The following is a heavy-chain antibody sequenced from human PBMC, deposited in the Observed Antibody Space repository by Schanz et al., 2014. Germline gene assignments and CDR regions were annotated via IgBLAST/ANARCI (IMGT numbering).Heavy chain of an antibody. V-gene: IGHV3-23*01. J-gene: IGHJ5*01. Sequence: EVHLLESGGGLGPPGGSLRLSCAASGFNFSDYAMCWVRQAPGKGLEWVSSISSGGGSTYYADSVKGRFTISRDNSKNLLYLQMNSLRAEDTAVYYCAKTPREYCNYDNCPNWFDSWGQGTLVTVSS. CDR3: AKTPREYCNYDNCPNWFDS. CDR1: GFNFSDYA. D-gene: IGHD2-15*01. CDR2: ISSGGGST.